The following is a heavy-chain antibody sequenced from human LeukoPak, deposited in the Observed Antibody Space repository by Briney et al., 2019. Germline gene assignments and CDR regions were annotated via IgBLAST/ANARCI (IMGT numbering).Heavy chain of an antibody. Sequence: GGSLRLSCAASGVTFRRYGMTWVRQAPGKGLDWVSSVSDSGRNTYYADSVKGRFTISRDNSRNTLYLQMNSLRAEEPAVYYCAREYHDSSGYLDYWGQGTLVTVSS. CDR2: VSDSGRNT. V-gene: IGHV3-23*01. J-gene: IGHJ4*02. D-gene: IGHD3-22*01. CDR3: AREYHDSSGYLDY. CDR1: GVTFRRYG.